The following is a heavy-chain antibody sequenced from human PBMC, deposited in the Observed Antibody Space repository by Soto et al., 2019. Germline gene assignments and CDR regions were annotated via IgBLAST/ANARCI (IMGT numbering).Heavy chain of an antibody. V-gene: IGHV6-1*01. Sequence: SQTLSLTCAMSRYSVSNNRATWSWIIQSPSGGLEWLGRTYYRSKWISDYAMSVKGRISINPDTSKNLVSLHLNFVTPEDTAVYYCARDPTDFNSGFDFWCQGTPVTVSS. CDR2: TYYRSKWIS. J-gene: IGHJ4*02. CDR1: RYSVSNNRAT. D-gene: IGHD1-26*01. CDR3: ARDPTDFNSGFDF.